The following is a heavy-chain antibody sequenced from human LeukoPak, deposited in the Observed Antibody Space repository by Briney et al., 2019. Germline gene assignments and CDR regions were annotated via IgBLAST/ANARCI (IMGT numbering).Heavy chain of an antibody. Sequence: GGSLRLSCAASGFTFSSYEMSWVRQAPGKGLEWVSYISGSGSTIYYADSVQGRFTISRDNAKNSLYLQMNSLRAEDKAVYYCAREGTPSGSFNYSYYMDFWGKGTTVTVSS. V-gene: IGHV3-48*03. J-gene: IGHJ6*03. D-gene: IGHD3-10*01. CDR3: AREGTPSGSFNYSYYMDF. CDR2: ISGSGSTI. CDR1: GFTFSSYE.